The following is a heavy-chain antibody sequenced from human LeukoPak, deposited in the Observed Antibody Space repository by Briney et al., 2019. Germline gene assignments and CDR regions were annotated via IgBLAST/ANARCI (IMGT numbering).Heavy chain of an antibody. CDR2: ISSSGSTI. D-gene: IGHD2-21*02. V-gene: IGHV3-48*03. Sequence: GGSLRLSCAASGFTFRSYEMNWVRQAPGKGLEWVSYISSSGSTIYYADSVKGRFTISRDNAKNSLFLQMNSLRAEDTAVYYCARAPSLVVTASPWLGWFDPWGQGTLVTVSS. CDR1: GFTFRSYE. CDR3: ARAPSLVVTASPWLGWFDP. J-gene: IGHJ5*02.